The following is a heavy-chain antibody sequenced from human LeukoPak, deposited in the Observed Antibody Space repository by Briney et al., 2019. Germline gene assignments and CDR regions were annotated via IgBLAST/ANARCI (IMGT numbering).Heavy chain of an antibody. CDR1: GGSFSGYY. CDR2: INHSGST. Sequence: KPSETLSLTCAVYGGSFSGYYWSWIRQPPGKGLEWIGEINHSGSTNYNPSLKSRVTISVDTSKNQFSLKPSSVTAADTAVYYCARGDCSSTSCYDLAFWGQGTLVTVSS. J-gene: IGHJ4*02. D-gene: IGHD2-2*01. CDR3: ARGDCSSTSCYDLAF. V-gene: IGHV4-34*01.